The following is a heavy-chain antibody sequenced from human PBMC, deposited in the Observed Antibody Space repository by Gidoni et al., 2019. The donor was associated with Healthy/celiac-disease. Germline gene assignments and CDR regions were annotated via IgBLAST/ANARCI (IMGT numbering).Heavy chain of an antibody. Sequence: QVQLQQWGAGLLKPSETLSLTCAVYGGSFSGYYWSWSRQPPGKGLEWIGDINHSGSTNYNPSLKSRVTISVDTSKNQFSLKLSSVTAADTAVYYCARGRGYCSSTSCYPLPKPYYYYGMDVWGQGTTVTVSS. CDR1: GGSFSGYY. D-gene: IGHD2-2*01. CDR3: ARGRGYCSSTSCYPLPKPYYYYGMDV. J-gene: IGHJ6*02. CDR2: INHSGST. V-gene: IGHV4-34*01.